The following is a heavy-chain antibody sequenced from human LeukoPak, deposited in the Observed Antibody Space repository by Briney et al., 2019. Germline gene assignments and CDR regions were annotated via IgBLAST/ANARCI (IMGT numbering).Heavy chain of an antibody. J-gene: IGHJ4*02. CDR3: ARSKGGDGYNNYTPHYFDY. Sequence: SVKVSCKASGGTFSSYAISWVRQAPGQGLEWMGRIIPIFGTANYAQKFQGRVTITTDESTSTAYMELSSLRSEDTAVCYCARSKGGDGYNNYTPHYFDYWGQGTLVTVSS. CDR1: GGTFSSYA. V-gene: IGHV1-69*05. CDR2: IIPIFGTA. D-gene: IGHD5-24*01.